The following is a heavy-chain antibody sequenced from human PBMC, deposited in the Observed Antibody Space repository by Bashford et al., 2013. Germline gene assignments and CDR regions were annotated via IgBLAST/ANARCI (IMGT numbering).Heavy chain of an antibody. CDR1: GFTFDDYA. CDR3: ARDPPGITMFGPPDY. CDR2: ISWNSGSI. Sequence: SLRLSCAASGFTFDDYAMHWVRQAPGKGLEWVSGISWNSGSIGYADSVKGRFTISRDNAKNSLYLQMNSLRAEDTALYYCARDPPGITMFGPPDYWGREPWSPSPQ. D-gene: IGHD3-3*01. J-gene: IGHJ4*02. V-gene: IGHV3-9*01.